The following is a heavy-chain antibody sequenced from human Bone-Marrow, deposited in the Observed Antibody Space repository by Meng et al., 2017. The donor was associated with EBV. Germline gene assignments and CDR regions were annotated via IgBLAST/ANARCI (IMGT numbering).Heavy chain of an antibody. Sequence: QVQLVQSGAEAKKPGASGKVSCKASGYTFTSYYMHWVRQAPGQGLEWMGIINPSGGSTSYAQKFQGSVTMTRDTSTSTVYMELGSLRSEDTAVYYCAVGLRFRFDYWGQGTLVTVSS. V-gene: IGHV1-46*01. CDR3: AVGLRFRFDY. CDR1: GYTFTSYY. J-gene: IGHJ4*02. CDR2: INPSGGST. D-gene: IGHD5-12*01.